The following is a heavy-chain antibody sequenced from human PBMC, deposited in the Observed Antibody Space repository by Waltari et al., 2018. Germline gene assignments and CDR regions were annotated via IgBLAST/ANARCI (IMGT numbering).Heavy chain of an antibody. J-gene: IGHJ3*02. CDR2: IDSGGST. D-gene: IGHD1-26*01. V-gene: IGHV3-53*01. CDR1: GFTVSRHY. CDR3: ATGSIVGATSDDAFDI. Sequence: EVQLVESGGGLLQPGGSLRLSCAASGFTVSRHYMSWFRQAPGKVLEWVSVIDSGGSTYYADSVKGRFTISRDNSKNTLYLQMNSLRAEDTAVYYCATGSIVGATSDDAFDIWGQGTMVTVSS.